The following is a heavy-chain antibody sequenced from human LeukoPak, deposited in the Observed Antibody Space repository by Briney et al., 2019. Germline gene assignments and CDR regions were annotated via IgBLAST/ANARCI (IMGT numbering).Heavy chain of an antibody. Sequence: ASVKVSCKASGYTFTSYGISWVRQAPGQGLEWMGWISAYNGNTNYAQKLQGRVTMTTDTSTSTAYMELRSLRPDDTAVYYCARGSRAGYCSSTSCPFDYWGQGTLVTVSS. D-gene: IGHD2-2*01. CDR2: ISAYNGNT. CDR3: ARGSRAGYCSSTSCPFDY. J-gene: IGHJ4*02. CDR1: GYTFTSYG. V-gene: IGHV1-18*01.